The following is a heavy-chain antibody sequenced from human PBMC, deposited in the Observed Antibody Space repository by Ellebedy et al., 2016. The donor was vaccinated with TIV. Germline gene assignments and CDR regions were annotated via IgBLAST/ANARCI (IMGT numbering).Heavy chain of an antibody. J-gene: IGHJ4*02. D-gene: IGHD3-16*02. CDR1: GFTFSTYA. V-gene: IGHV3-30*01. CDR3: ARGYRYGDF. CDR2: SSYDGSDE. Sequence: GESLKISCVGSGFTFSTYAMHWVRQAPGKGLEWVAGSSYDGSDENYADSVMGRFSISRDNSKNTFYLQMNSLRADDTAVYYCARGYRYGDFWGQGTLVTVSS.